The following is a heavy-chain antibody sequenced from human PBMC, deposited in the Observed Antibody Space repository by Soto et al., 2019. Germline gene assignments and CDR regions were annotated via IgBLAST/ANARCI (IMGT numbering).Heavy chain of an antibody. Sequence: PSETLSLTCTVSGGSISSYCWSWIRQPPGKGLEWIGYIYYSGSTNYNPSLKSRVTISVDTSKNQFSLKLSSVTAADTAVYYCARDRGQTGYYYYGMDVWGQGTTVTVSS. CDR2: IYYSGST. CDR1: GGSISSYC. J-gene: IGHJ6*02. V-gene: IGHV4-59*01. CDR3: ARDRGQTGYYYYGMDV.